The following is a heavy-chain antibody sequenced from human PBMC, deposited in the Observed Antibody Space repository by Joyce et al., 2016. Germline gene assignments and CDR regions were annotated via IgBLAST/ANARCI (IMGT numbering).Heavy chain of an antibody. CDR3: ASTADYDVLNGYAF. Sequence: EVQLVQSGTEVNKPGETLKISCKVSVYTFNSYWIACVRQMPWKGLDWMGLIYPGDSDTRFNPSFQGHVPFSADKAITTAYLHWSSLKASDTAIYYCASTADYDVLNGYAFWGQGTQVTVSS. CDR1: VYTFNSYW. V-gene: IGHV5-51*01. D-gene: IGHD3-22*01. CDR2: IYPGDSDT. J-gene: IGHJ4*02.